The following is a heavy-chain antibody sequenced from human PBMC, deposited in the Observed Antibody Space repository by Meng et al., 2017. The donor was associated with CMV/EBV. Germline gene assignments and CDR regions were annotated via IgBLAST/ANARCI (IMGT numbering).Heavy chain of an antibody. Sequence: ASVPVSFKTSGYTITCHFFHWIRQAPGQGLEWMGWIMPASGNTHYAQAFQGRVTLTTDTSISTAYMALSGLTSDDTADYYCARDHNWGPDYWGQGTLVTVSS. J-gene: IGHJ4*02. D-gene: IGHD1-1*01. CDR3: ARDHNWGPDY. CDR2: IMPASGNT. V-gene: IGHV1-2*02. CDR1: GYTITCHF.